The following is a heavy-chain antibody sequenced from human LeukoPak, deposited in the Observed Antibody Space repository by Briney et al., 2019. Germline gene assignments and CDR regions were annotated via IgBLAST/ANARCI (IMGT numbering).Heavy chain of an antibody. CDR1: GYTFTSYG. D-gene: IGHD3-22*01. CDR3: ARDQRRGYYYDSSGTLGNY. Sequence: GASVKVSCKASGYTFTSYGISWVRQAPGQGLEWMGWISAYNGNTNYAQELQGRVTMTTDTSTSTAYMELRSLRSDDTAVYYCARDQRRGYYYDSSGTLGNYWGQGTLVTVSS. V-gene: IGHV1-18*01. J-gene: IGHJ4*02. CDR2: ISAYNGNT.